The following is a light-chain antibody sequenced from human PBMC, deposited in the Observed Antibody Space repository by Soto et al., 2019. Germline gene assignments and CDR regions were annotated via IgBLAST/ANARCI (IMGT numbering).Light chain of an antibody. Sequence: EIVLTQSPATLSLSPGERATLSCRASQSVSNSLAWYPQKPGQAPRLLIYDASNRATGIPARFSGSGSGTDFTLTISSLEPEDFAVYYCQQRSNWPLLTFGGGTKVEIK. CDR2: DAS. CDR1: QSVSNS. CDR3: QQRSNWPLLT. V-gene: IGKV3-11*01. J-gene: IGKJ4*01.